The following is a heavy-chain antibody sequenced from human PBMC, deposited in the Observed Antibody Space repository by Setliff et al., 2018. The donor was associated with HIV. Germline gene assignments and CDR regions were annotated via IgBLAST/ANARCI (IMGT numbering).Heavy chain of an antibody. CDR2: INPNSGST. CDR1: GYTFTGYY. V-gene: IGHV1-2*05. CDR3: ASKVHCTNGVCLDAFDI. Sequence: ASVKVSCKASGYTFTGYYMHWVRQAPGQGLEWMGRINPNSGSTNYVQKFQGRVTMTRDRSISTAYMELSRLRSDDTGVYYCASKVHCTNGVCLDAFDIWGQGTTVTVS. D-gene: IGHD2-8*01. J-gene: IGHJ3*02.